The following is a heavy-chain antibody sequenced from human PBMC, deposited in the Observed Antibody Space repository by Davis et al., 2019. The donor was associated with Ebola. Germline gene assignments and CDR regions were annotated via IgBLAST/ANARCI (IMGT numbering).Heavy chain of an antibody. D-gene: IGHD2-2*01. Sequence: MPSETLSLTCTVSGGSISSYYWSWIRQPPGKGLEWIGYIYYSGSTNYNPSLKSRVTISVDTSKNQFSLKLSSVTAADTAVYYCARVSGIVVVPAAISYYYGMDVWGQGTTVTVSS. CDR2: IYYSGST. J-gene: IGHJ6*02. V-gene: IGHV4-59*01. CDR1: GGSISSYY. CDR3: ARVSGIVVVPAAISYYYGMDV.